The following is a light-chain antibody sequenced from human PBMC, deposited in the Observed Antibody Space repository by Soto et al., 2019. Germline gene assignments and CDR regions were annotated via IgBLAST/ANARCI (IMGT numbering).Light chain of an antibody. CDR2: EVS. Sequence: QSALTQPASVSGSPGQSITISCTGSSSDVGGYNYVSWYQQHPGKAPKLMIYEVSNRPSGVSNRFSGSKSGNTASLTISGAQAEDEAGYYCSSYTSITLVVFGTGTKLTVL. CDR1: SSDVGGYNY. CDR3: SSYTSITLVV. V-gene: IGLV2-14*01. J-gene: IGLJ1*01.